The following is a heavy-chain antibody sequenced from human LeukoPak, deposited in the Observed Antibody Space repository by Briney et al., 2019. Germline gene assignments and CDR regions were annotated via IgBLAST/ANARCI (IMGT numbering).Heavy chain of an antibody. CDR1: GFTFSSYD. CDR2: INTISSTK. Sequence: GGSLRLSCAASGFTFSSYDMNWVRQAPGKGLEWVSYINTISSTKYYADSVKGRFTISRDNAKNSLYLQMNSLRAEGTAVCYCASLMSGYSYGTFDYWGQGTLVTVSS. CDR3: ASLMSGYSYGTFDY. J-gene: IGHJ4*02. V-gene: IGHV3-48*04. D-gene: IGHD5-18*01.